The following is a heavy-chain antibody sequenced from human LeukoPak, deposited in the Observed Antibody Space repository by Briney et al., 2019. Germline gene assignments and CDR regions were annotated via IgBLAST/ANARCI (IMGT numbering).Heavy chain of an antibody. J-gene: IGHJ4*02. Sequence: GGSLRLSCIASGFTFADYSMTWFRQAPGKGLEWVSSISSSSSYIYYADSVKGRFTISRDNAKNSLYLQMNSLRAEDTAVYYCAREADIVATITADPFDYWGQGTLVTVSS. CDR2: ISSSSSYI. V-gene: IGHV3-21*01. D-gene: IGHD5-12*01. CDR3: AREADIVATITADPFDY. CDR1: GFTFADYS.